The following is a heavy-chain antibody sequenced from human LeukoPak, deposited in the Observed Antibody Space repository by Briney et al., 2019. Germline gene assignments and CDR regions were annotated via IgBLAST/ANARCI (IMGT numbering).Heavy chain of an antibody. CDR3: ARVGKDSSSWYDY. D-gene: IGHD6-13*01. Sequence: SETLSLTCTVSDYSISSGYYWGWIRQPPGKGLEWIGSIYHNGVTFSNASLRSRLSISVDTSKNQFSLRLSSVTAADTAVYYCARVGKDSSSWYDYWGQGTLVTVSS. V-gene: IGHV4-38-2*02. J-gene: IGHJ4*02. CDR1: DYSISSGYY. CDR2: IYHNGVT.